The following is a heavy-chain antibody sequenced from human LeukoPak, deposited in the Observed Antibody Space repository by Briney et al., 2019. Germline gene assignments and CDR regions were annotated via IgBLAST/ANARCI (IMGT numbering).Heavy chain of an antibody. V-gene: IGHV3-30*02. CDR2: IWYDGSNK. D-gene: IGHD3-10*01. Sequence: PGRSLRLSCAASGLTFRNYGTHWVRQAQAQGLGLEAIIWYDGSNKYYADSVKGRFTISRDNSKNTLYLQMSSLRAEDTAVYYCAKRGESDGLYYFDYWGQGTLVTVSS. CDR1: GLTFRNYG. J-gene: IGHJ4*02. CDR3: AKRGESDGLYYFDY.